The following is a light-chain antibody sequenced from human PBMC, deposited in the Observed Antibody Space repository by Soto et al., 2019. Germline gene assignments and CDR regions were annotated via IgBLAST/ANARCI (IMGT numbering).Light chain of an antibody. V-gene: IGKV1-5*01. CDR3: QQYYSYWT. Sequence: DIQMTQSPSTLSASVGDRVTITCRASQTISNWLAWYQQKPGKAPKLLIYDASSLEGGVPSRFGGSGSGTEFTLSLSSLQPDDFATDYCQQYYSYWTFGQGTKVEIK. CDR2: DAS. CDR1: QTISNW. J-gene: IGKJ1*01.